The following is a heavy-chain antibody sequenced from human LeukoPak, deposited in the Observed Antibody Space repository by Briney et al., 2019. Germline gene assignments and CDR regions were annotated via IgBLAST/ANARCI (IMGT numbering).Heavy chain of an antibody. J-gene: IGHJ4*02. CDR1: GGTFSSYA. CDR3: ARASGSGSYYD. CDR2: IIPILGIA. V-gene: IGHV1-69*04. Sequence: GASVKVSCKASGGTFSSYAISLVRQAPGQGLEWMGRIIPILGIANYAQKFQGRVTITADKSTSTAYMELSSLRSEDTAVYYCARASGSGSYYDWGQGTLVTVSS. D-gene: IGHD1-26*01.